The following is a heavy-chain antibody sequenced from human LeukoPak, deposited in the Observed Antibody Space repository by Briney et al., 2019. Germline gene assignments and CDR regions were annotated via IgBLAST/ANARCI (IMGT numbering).Heavy chain of an antibody. CDR3: ARVGWELRQEYFQH. Sequence: ASVKVSCKASGYTFTGYYMHWVRQAPGQGLEWMGWINPNSGGTNYAQKFQGRVTMTRDTSTSTVYMELSSLRSEDTAVYYCARVGWELRQEYFQHWGQGTLVTVSS. CDR2: INPNSGGT. CDR1: GYTFTGYY. J-gene: IGHJ1*01. D-gene: IGHD2-15*01. V-gene: IGHV1-2*02.